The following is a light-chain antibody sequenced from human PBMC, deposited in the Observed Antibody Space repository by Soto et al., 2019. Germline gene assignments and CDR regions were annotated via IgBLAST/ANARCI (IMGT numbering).Light chain of an antibody. CDR3: SSYAGGNNWV. Sequence: QSALTQPPSASGSPGQSVTISCTGASSDISGHNYVSWYQQHPGKAPKLMIYEVSKRPSWVPDRFSASKSGNTVSLTVSGLQAEDEADYYCSSYAGGNNWVFGGGTKVTVL. CDR2: EVS. V-gene: IGLV2-8*01. CDR1: SSDISGHNY. J-gene: IGLJ3*02.